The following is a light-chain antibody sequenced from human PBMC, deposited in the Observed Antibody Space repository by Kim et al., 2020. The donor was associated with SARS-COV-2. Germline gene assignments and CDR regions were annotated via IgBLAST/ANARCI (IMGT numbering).Light chain of an antibody. V-gene: IGKV3-20*01. J-gene: IGKJ1*01. CDR2: GAS. CDR3: QQYASSQWT. Sequence: EILLTQSPATLSLSPGERATLSCRASQSIISRYLAWYQQKPGQAPRLLIYGASSRATGIPDRFSGSGSGTDFTLTISGLEPEDFAVYFCQQYASSQWTFGQGTKVDIK. CDR1: QSIISRY.